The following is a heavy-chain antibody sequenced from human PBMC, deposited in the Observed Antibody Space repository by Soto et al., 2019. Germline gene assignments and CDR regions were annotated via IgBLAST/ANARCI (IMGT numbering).Heavy chain of an antibody. D-gene: IGHD5-18*01. J-gene: IGHJ4*02. CDR1: EYSISTYW. CDR2: VKQDGSEE. CDR3: AALDTAMVKTAGY. V-gene: IGHV3-7*01. Sequence: PGGSLRLSCAASEYSISTYWMSWVRQAPGKGLEWVANVKQDGSEEYYVDSVKGRFTISRDNAKNSLYLQMNSLRAEDTAVYYCAALDTAMVKTAGYWGQGSPVTVSP.